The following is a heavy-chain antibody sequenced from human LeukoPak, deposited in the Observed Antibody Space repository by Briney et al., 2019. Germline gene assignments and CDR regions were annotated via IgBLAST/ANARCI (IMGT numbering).Heavy chain of an antibody. CDR1: GFTFSASA. CDR3: SVVVGDYYYMDV. Sequence: PGGSLRLSCAGSGFTFSASAMHWVRQASGRGLEWVGRLRSKADSYATAYAASVRGRFTISRDDSKNTTYLQMDSLTTEDTALYYCSVVVGDYYYMDVWGKGTMVTVSS. J-gene: IGHJ6*03. D-gene: IGHD2-2*01. V-gene: IGHV3-73*01. CDR2: LRSKADSYAT.